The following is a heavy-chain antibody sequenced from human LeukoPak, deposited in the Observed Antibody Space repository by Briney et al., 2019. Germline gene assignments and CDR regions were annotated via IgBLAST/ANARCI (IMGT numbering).Heavy chain of an antibody. CDR3: ARKSRGGGYAFDI. CDR2: ISAYNGNT. Sequence: ASVKVSCKASGYTFTSFGITWVRQAPGQGPEWMGWISAYNGNTNYAQKFQGRVTMTTDTSTSTVYMELSSLRSEDTAVYYCARKSRGGGYAFDIWGQGTMVTVSS. V-gene: IGHV1-18*01. J-gene: IGHJ3*02. CDR1: GYTFTSFG. D-gene: IGHD3-10*01.